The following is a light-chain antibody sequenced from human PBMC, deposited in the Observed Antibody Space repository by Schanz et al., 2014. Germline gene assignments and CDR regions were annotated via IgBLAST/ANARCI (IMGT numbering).Light chain of an antibody. V-gene: IGKV3-20*01. J-gene: IGKJ4*01. CDR2: GAS. Sequence: EIVLTQSPGTLSLSPGERATLSCRASQSVSSSYLAWYQQKPGQAPRLLIYGASSRATGIPDRFSGSGSGTDFTLTISRLEPEDFAVYYCQQYNKRPPLTFGGGTKVEIK. CDR1: QSVSSSY. CDR3: QQYNKRPPLT.